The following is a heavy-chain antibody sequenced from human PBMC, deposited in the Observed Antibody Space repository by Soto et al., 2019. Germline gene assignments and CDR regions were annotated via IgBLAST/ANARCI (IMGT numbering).Heavy chain of an antibody. J-gene: IGHJ6*03. CDR2: VIPLLDAS. Sequence: QVQLVQSGADVKKPGSSVKISCTASGAVFSNYTFTWVRRAPGEGLEWVGRVIPLLDASNYAEKFQDRVTISADRSTSTVYMELSGLRSEDSAIYYCASGKSQMSQDRMGFYYYMDVWGKGTSVTVSS. CDR1: GAVFSNYT. V-gene: IGHV1-69*08. CDR3: ASGKSQMSQDRMGFYYYMDV. D-gene: IGHD2-15*01.